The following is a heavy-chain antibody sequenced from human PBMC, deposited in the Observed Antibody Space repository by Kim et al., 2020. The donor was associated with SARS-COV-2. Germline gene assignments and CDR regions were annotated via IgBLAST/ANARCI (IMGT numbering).Heavy chain of an antibody. J-gene: IGHJ6*03. CDR1: GFTFSSYA. V-gene: IGHV3-23*01. CDR3: ARGITEVTPINNYFYYM. Sequence: GGSLRLSCVASGFTFSSYAMTWVRQAPGKVLEWVSTISGSGLKTYYADSLKGRFTISRDNSKNTLSLQMNRLRAGDAAAYYCARGITEVTPINNYFYYM. CDR2: ISGSGLKT. D-gene: IGHD3-16*01.